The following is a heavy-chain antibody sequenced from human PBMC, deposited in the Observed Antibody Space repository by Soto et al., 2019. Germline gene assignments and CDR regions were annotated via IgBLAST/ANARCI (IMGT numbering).Heavy chain of an antibody. CDR3: ASWSAWNPLYYHGMDV. CDR1: GGAFTNYS. V-gene: IGHV1-69*08. D-gene: IGHD1-1*01. J-gene: IGHJ6*02. Sequence: SVKVSCKVSGGAFTNYSLNWVRHSPGQGLEWLGGIIPLHNTSNYSEKFLGRLSVTADISSSTVYMHLSGLTSGDTATYYCASWSAWNPLYYHGMDVWGQGTTATVSS. CDR2: IIPLHNTS.